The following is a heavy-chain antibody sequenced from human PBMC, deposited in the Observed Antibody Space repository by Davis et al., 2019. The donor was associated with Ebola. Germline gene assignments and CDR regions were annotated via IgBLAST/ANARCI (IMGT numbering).Heavy chain of an antibody. D-gene: IGHD3-10*01. CDR3: ARASPPDEGITPLRPFDY. CDR1: GGTFSSYA. J-gene: IGHJ4*02. CDR2: MNPNSGNT. Sequence: ASVKVSCKASGGTFSSYAISWVRQAPGQGLEWMGWMNPNSGNTGYAQKFQGRVTMTRNTSISTAYMELSSLRSEDTAVYYCARASPPDEGITPLRPFDYWGQGTLVTVSS. V-gene: IGHV1-8*02.